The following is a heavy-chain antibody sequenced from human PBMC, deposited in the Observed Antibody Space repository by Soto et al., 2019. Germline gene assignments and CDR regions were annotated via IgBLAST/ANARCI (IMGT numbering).Heavy chain of an antibody. J-gene: IGHJ4*02. CDR1: GYTFTNYW. V-gene: IGHV5-51*01. Sequence: EVQLVQSGPEVKKPGESLQISCMASGYTFTNYWIGWVRQMPGKGLEWMGIFYPGYSDVRYSPSFKGRVTISVDMSITTAHLQLSGLKASDTAIYYCARRAPEGELLRSFDKWGQGTLVTVSS. D-gene: IGHD3-10*01. CDR2: FYPGYSDV. CDR3: ARRAPEGELLRSFDK.